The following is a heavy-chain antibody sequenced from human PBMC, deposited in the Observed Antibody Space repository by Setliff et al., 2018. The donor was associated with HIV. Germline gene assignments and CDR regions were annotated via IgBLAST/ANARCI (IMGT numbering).Heavy chain of an antibody. D-gene: IGHD3-22*01. CDR2: IYYSGST. Sequence: PSETLSLTCTVSGGSISNSRYYWSWIRQPPGKGLEWIGSIYYSGSTYYNPSLKSRVTISVDTSKNQFSLKLSSVTAADAAVYYCASRVYYYDSSGYLREEGFDPWGQGTLVNVSS. CDR3: ASRVYYYDSSGYLREEGFDP. V-gene: IGHV4-39*01. CDR1: GGSISNSRYY. J-gene: IGHJ5*02.